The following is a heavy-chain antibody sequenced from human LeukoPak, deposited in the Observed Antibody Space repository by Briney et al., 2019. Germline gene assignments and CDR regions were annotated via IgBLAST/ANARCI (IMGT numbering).Heavy chain of an antibody. Sequence: PGGSLRLACAASGFTFSTYTMNWVRQAPGKELEWVSTVSDSSDVHYSDSVKGRFTISRDNARNSLYLQMNSLRDEDTAVYYCARDGLHTAHFDYWGQGTLVTVSS. CDR1: GFTFSTYT. V-gene: IGHV3-48*02. CDR3: ARDGLHTAHFDY. D-gene: IGHD5-18*01. J-gene: IGHJ4*02. CDR2: VSDSSDV.